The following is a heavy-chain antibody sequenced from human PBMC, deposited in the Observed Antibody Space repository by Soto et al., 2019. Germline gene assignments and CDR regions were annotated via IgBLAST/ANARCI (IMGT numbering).Heavy chain of an antibody. Sequence: PGGSLRLSCAASGFTFSSYGMHWVRQAPGKGLEWVAVISYDGSNKYYADSVKGRFTISRDNSKNTLYLQMNSLRAEDTAVYYCAKDPDESGGDYDYFDYWGQGTLVTVSS. D-gene: IGHD4-17*01. CDR3: AKDPDESGGDYDYFDY. V-gene: IGHV3-30*18. J-gene: IGHJ4*02. CDR2: ISYDGSNK. CDR1: GFTFSSYG.